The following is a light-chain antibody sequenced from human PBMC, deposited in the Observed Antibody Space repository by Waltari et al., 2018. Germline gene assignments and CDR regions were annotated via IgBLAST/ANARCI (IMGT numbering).Light chain of an antibody. J-gene: IGLJ2*01. CDR2: SNN. CDR1: TSHLGSNT. CDR3: AAWDDSLNGVV. Sequence: QSVLTQPPSASGTPGQRVTIPCSGSTSHLGSNTVNWYQPPPGTAPKPLIHSNNQRPSGVPDRFSGSKSGTSASLAISGLQSEDEADYNCAAWDDSLNGVVFGGGTKLTVL. V-gene: IGLV1-44*01.